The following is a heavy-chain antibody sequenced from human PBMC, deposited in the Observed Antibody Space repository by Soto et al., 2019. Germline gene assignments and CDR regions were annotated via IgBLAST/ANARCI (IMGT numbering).Heavy chain of an antibody. CDR1: GGSISSGDYS. CDR3: AKGEGP. V-gene: IGHV4-30-2*01. J-gene: IGHJ5*02. Sequence: QLQLQESGSGLVKPSQTLSLTCAVSGGSISSGDYSWNWLRQPRGKGLEWIGHIYHSGSTHYNPSLKSRVTISIDRSKNQFSLKLNSVTAADTAVYYCAKGEGPWGQGTLVTVSS. CDR2: IYHSGST.